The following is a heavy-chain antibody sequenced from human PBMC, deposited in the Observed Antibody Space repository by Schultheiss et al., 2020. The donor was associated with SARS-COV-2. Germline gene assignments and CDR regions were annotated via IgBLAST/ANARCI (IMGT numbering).Heavy chain of an antibody. J-gene: IGHJ6*02. CDR3: ARAVLPYGGNSFLPYYYYGMDV. CDR1: GFTFSSYG. D-gene: IGHD4-23*01. Sequence: GGSLRLSCAASGFTFSSYGMHWVRQAPGKGLEWVAVISYDGSNKYYADSVKGRFTISRDNAKNSLYLQMNSLRAEDTAVYYCARAVLPYGGNSFLPYYYYGMDVWGQGTTVTVSS. V-gene: IGHV3-30*03. CDR2: ISYDGSNK.